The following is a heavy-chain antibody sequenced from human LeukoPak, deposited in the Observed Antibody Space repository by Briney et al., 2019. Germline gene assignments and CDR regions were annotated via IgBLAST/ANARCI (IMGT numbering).Heavy chain of an antibody. CDR2: IWYDGSNK. CDR3: ARYDFWSGYDHYYYGMDV. V-gene: IGHV3-33*01. CDR1: GFTFSSYG. Sequence: AGGSLRLSCAASGFTFSSYGMHWVRQAPGKGLEWVAVIWYDGSNKYYADSVKGRFTISRDNSKNTLYLQMNSLRAEDTAVYYCARYDFWSGYDHYYYGMDVWGQGTTVTVSS. D-gene: IGHD3-3*01. J-gene: IGHJ6*02.